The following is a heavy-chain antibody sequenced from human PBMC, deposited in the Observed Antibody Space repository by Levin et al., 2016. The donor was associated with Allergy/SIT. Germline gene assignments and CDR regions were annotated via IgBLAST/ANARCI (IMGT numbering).Heavy chain of an antibody. Sequence: ASVKVSCKASGYTFTSYGITWVRQAPGQGLEWMGWISAYNGNTNYAQKFQGRVTMTRDTSISTAYMELSRLRSDDTAVYFCAREVIVGTSSRADYWGQGTLVTVSS. D-gene: IGHD1-26*01. CDR1: GYTFTSYG. CDR3: AREVIVGTSSRADY. V-gene: IGHV1-18*01. CDR2: ISAYNGNT. J-gene: IGHJ4*02.